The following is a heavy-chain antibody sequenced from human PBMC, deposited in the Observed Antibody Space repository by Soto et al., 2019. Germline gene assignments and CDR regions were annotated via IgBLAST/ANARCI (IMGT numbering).Heavy chain of an antibody. CDR2: IYYSGST. J-gene: IGHJ6*02. V-gene: IGHV4-59*01. Sequence: PSDTLSLTCTVSGGSLSSYYWSWIRQPPGKGLEWIGYIYYSGSTNYNPSLKSRVTISVDTSKNQFSLRLSSVTAADTAVYYCARAVTLYYYGMDVWGQGTTVNVSS. CDR1: GGSLSSYY. CDR3: ARAVTLYYYGMDV. D-gene: IGHD4-4*01.